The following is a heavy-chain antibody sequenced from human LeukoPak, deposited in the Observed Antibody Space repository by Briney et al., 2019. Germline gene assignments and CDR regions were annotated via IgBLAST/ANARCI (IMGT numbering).Heavy chain of an antibody. V-gene: IGHV4-59*01. CDR1: GGSISSYY. D-gene: IGHD2-15*01. J-gene: IGHJ6*02. CDR3: ARAPGGWSMDV. Sequence: SETLSLTCTVSGGSISSYYWSWIRQPPGRGLEWIGYIYYSGSANYNPTLKNGVTISVDTSKNQFSLKLSSVTAAETAVYYCARAPGGWSMDVWGQGTTVTVSS. CDR2: IYYSGSA.